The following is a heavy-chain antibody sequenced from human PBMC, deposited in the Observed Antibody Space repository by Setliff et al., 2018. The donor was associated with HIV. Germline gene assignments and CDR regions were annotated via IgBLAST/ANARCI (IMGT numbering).Heavy chain of an antibody. D-gene: IGHD6-19*01. V-gene: IGHV3-30*02. Sequence: PGGSLRLSCAASGLIFSEFGMHWVRQAPGRGLEWVSFIRYDGSNIYYADSVRGRFAISRDNFKNTVYLQVHSLRIEDTAVYYCARDLASHDYSSGCPGYWGQGTLVTVSS. CDR3: ARDLASHDYSSGCPGY. J-gene: IGHJ4*02. CDR1: GLIFSEFG. CDR2: IRYDGSNI.